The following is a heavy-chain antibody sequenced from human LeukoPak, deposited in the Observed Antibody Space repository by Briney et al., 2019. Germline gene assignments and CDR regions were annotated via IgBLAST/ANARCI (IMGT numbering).Heavy chain of an antibody. V-gene: IGHV6-1*01. Sequence: SQTLSLTCAISGDSVSVNSAAWNWIRQSPSRGLEWLGRTYQRSKWYNDYAVSVKSRITINPDISKNQFSLQLNSVTPEDTAVYYCARSPSPYSSGWYFDYWGQGTLVTVSS. CDR1: GDSVSVNSAA. D-gene: IGHD6-19*01. CDR3: ARSPSPYSSGWYFDY. CDR2: TYQRSKWYN. J-gene: IGHJ4*02.